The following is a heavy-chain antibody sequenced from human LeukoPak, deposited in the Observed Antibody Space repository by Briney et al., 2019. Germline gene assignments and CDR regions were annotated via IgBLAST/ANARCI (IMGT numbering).Heavy chain of an antibody. CDR3: AKGGRILLKNFGLDV. J-gene: IGHJ6*02. CDR2: ISGSGVTT. D-gene: IGHD2/OR15-2a*01. CDR1: GFTFSSYA. Sequence: PGGSLRLSCAASGFTFSSYAMSWVRQAPGKGLEWVSAISGSGVTTFYADSMKGRFTISRDNSKNTLYLQMNSLRAEDTAVYYCAKGGRILLKNFGLDVWGQGTTVTVSS. V-gene: IGHV3-23*01.